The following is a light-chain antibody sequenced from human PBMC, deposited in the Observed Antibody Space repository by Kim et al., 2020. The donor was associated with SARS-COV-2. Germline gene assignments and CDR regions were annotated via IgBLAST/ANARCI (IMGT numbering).Light chain of an antibody. CDR1: SPNIGNNY. CDR2: DNN. V-gene: IGLV1-51*01. Sequence: QSVLTQPPSVSAAPGQGVTISCSGNSPNIGNNYVSWYQQFPGTAPKLLIYDNNKRPSGIPDRFSGSKSGTSATLGITGLQTGDEADYHCGTWDTSLTAGVFGGGTQLTVL. J-gene: IGLJ2*01. CDR3: GTWDTSLTAGV.